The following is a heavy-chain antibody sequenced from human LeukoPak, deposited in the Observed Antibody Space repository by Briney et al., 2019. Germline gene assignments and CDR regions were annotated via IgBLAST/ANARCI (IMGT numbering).Heavy chain of an antibody. CDR1: GFTFSSYA. CDR3: AKDLKPVTTRNNAFDI. Sequence: PGGSLRFSCAASGFTFSSYAMSWVRQAPGKGLEWVSAISGSGGSTYYADSVKGRFTISRDNSKNTLYLQMNSLRAEDTAVYYCAKDLKPVTTRNNAFDIWGQGTMVTVSS. V-gene: IGHV3-23*01. D-gene: IGHD4-17*01. CDR2: ISGSGGST. J-gene: IGHJ3*02.